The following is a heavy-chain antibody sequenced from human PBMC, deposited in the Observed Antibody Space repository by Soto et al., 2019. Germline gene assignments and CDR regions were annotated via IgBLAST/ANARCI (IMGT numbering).Heavy chain of an antibody. CDR1: GYSFSDYW. V-gene: IGHV5-51*03. CDR3: ARVMVRGVNWFDP. J-gene: IGHJ5*02. Sequence: EVQLVQSGAEVKKPGESLKISCKVSGYSFSDYWIGWVRQMPGKGLEWMGIIYPDDSDTRYSPSFQGQVTISADKSISTADLQWSSLKASDTAIYYCARVMVRGVNWFDPWGQGTLVTVSS. CDR2: IYPDDSDT. D-gene: IGHD3-10*01.